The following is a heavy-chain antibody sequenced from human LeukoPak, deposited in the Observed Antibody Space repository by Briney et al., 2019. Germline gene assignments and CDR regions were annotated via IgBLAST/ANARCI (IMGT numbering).Heavy chain of an antibody. CDR2: IGSSGSTI. CDR1: GFTFSDYY. V-gene: IGHV3-11*01. Sequence: GGSLRLSCAASGFTFSDYYMSWIRQAPGKGLEWVSYIGSSGSTIYYADSVKGRFTISRDNAKNSLYLQMNSLRAEDTAVYYCARDKYYDSSGYYFLTYYFDYWGQGTLVTVSS. D-gene: IGHD3-22*01. CDR3: ARDKYYDSSGYYFLTYYFDY. J-gene: IGHJ4*02.